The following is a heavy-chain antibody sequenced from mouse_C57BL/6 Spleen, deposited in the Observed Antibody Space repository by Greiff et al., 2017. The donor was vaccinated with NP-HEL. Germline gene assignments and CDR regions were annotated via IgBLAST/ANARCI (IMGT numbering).Heavy chain of an antibody. CDR3: ARSDYYGSSYDAMDY. CDR2: ISSGSSTI. CDR1: GFTFSDYG. D-gene: IGHD1-1*01. V-gene: IGHV5-17*01. Sequence: EVKLVESGGGLVKPGGSLKLSCAASGFTFSDYGMHWVRQAPEKGLEWVAYISSGSSTINYADTVKGRFTISRDNAKNTLFLQMTSLRSEDTAMYYCARSDYYGSSYDAMDYWGQGTSVTVSS. J-gene: IGHJ4*01.